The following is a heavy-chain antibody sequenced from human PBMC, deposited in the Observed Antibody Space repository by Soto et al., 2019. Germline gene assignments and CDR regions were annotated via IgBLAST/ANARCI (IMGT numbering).Heavy chain of an antibody. CDR2: ISVGGDST. J-gene: IGHJ4*02. Sequence: GSLRLSCAASGFTFGSYAMTWVRQAPGKGLEWVSAISVGGDSTYYADSVQGRSSISRDNSRTTLFLQMNSLRAEDTAVYYCAKVGVRYCSGGSCYFHYWGQGTLVTVSS. V-gene: IGHV3-23*01. D-gene: IGHD2-15*01. CDR1: GFTFGSYA. CDR3: AKVGVRYCSGGSCYFHY.